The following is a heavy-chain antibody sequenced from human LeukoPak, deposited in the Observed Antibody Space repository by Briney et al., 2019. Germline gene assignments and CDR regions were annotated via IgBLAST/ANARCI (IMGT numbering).Heavy chain of an antibody. Sequence: GGSLRLSCAASGFTFSSYEMNWVRQAPGKGLEWVSYISSSGSTIYYADSVKGRFTISRDNDKNSLYLQMNSLRAEDTALYYCARRDGYNYVAFDIWGQGTMVTVSS. CDR3: ARRDGYNYVAFDI. J-gene: IGHJ3*02. V-gene: IGHV3-48*03. CDR1: GFTFSSYE. CDR2: ISSSGSTI. D-gene: IGHD5-24*01.